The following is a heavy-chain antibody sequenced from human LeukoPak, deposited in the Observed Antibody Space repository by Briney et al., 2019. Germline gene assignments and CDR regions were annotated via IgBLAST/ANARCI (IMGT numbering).Heavy chain of an antibody. CDR2: ISGSGGST. Sequence: GGSLRLSCAASGFTSSSYAMSWVRQAPGKGLEWVSAISGSGGSTYYADSVKGRFTISRDNSKNTLYLQMNSLRAEDTAVYYCAKDTSWAAAGDYFDCWGQGTLVTVSS. D-gene: IGHD6-13*01. J-gene: IGHJ4*02. V-gene: IGHV3-23*01. CDR3: AKDTSWAAAGDYFDC. CDR1: GFTSSSYA.